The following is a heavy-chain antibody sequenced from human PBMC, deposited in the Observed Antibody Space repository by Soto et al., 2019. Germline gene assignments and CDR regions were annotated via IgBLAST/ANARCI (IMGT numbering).Heavy chain of an antibody. Sequence: QTLSLTCAICGDSVSNNGATWSWIRQSPSRGLEWLGRAYYRSRWQYDYATSVRSRITIIPDTSKNQFSLQLTSVTPEDTAVYYCARDPPDFNSGFDSWGQGSLVTVSS. D-gene: IGHD1-26*01. CDR2: AYYRSRWQY. CDR3: ARDPPDFNSGFDS. CDR1: GDSVSNNGAT. J-gene: IGHJ4*02. V-gene: IGHV6-1*01.